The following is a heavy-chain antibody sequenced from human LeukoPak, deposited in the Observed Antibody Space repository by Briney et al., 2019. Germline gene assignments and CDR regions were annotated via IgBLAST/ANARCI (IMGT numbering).Heavy chain of an antibody. J-gene: IGHJ4*02. D-gene: IGHD1-26*01. Sequence: GGSLRLSCAASGFTVSSNYMSWVRQAPGKGLEWVSVIYSGGSTYYADSVKGRFTISRDNSKNTLYLQMNCLRAEDTAVYYCARYRYSGSYPLDYWGQGTLVTVSS. V-gene: IGHV3-53*01. CDR1: GFTVSSNY. CDR3: ARYRYSGSYPLDY. CDR2: IYSGGST.